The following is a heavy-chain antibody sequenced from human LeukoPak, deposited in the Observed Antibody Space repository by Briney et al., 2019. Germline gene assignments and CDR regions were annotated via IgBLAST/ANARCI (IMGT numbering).Heavy chain of an antibody. CDR3: ARVDVAVAGTYNWFDP. Sequence: ASVKISCKVSGYTFTGYYMHWVRQAPGQGLEWMGWINPNSGGTNYAQKFQGRVTMTRDTSISTAYMELSRLRSDDTAVYYCARVDVAVAGTYNWFDPWGQGTLVTVSS. D-gene: IGHD6-19*01. CDR2: INPNSGGT. V-gene: IGHV1-2*02. J-gene: IGHJ5*02. CDR1: GYTFTGYY.